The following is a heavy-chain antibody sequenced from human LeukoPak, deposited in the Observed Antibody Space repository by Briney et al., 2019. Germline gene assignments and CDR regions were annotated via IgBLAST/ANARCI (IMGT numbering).Heavy chain of an antibody. CDR2: IYYSGST. CDR3: ARDYSSAFDI. CDR1: GGSISSYY. D-gene: IGHD2-21*01. J-gene: IGHJ3*02. V-gene: IGHV4-59*01. Sequence: PSETLSLTCTVSGGSISSYYWSWIRQPPGKGLEWIGYIYYSGSTNYNPSLKSRVTISVDTSKNQFSLKLSSVTAADTAVYYCARDYSSAFDIWGQGTMVTVSS.